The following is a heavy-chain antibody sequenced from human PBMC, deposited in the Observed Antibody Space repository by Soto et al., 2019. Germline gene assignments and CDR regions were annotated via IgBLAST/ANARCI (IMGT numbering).Heavy chain of an antibody. CDR2: IYYSGST. Sequence: SETLALTCTVSGASINSGDYYWSWIRQHPGKGLEWIGYIYYSGSTYHNPSLKSRVTISLDTSKTRFSLKLNSVTAADTAVYFCAREADNNWFDPWGQGTLVTVSS. CDR3: AREADNNWFDP. V-gene: IGHV4-31*03. CDR1: GASINSGDYY. J-gene: IGHJ5*02.